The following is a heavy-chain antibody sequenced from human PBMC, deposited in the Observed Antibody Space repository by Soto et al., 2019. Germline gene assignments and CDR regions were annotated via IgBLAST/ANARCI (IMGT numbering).Heavy chain of an antibody. V-gene: IGHV3-33*01. D-gene: IGHD2-8*02. CDR1: GFTFSSYG. J-gene: IGHJ4*02. Sequence: QVQLVESGGGVVQPGRSLRLSCAASGFTFSSYGMHWVRQAPGKGLEWVAFIWHDGGNKFYAESVKGRFTISRDNSKNTLYLQMTSLSAEDTAMYYCARDGDVNTGGGKDYWGQGTLVTVSS. CDR3: ARDGDVNTGGGKDY. CDR2: IWHDGGNK.